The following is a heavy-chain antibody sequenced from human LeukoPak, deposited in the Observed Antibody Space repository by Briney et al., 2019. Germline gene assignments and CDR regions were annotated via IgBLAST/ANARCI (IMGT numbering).Heavy chain of an antibody. CDR1: GGSISSSSYS. CDR2: IYYSGST. D-gene: IGHD1-26*01. CDR3: ARHTRHRWELLAFDY. J-gene: IGHJ4*02. Sequence: SETLSLTCTVSGGSISSSSYSWGWIRQPPGKGLEWIGSIYYSGSTYYNPSLKSRVTISVDTSKNQFSLKLSSVTAADTAVYYCARHTRHRWELLAFDYWGQGTLVTVSS. V-gene: IGHV4-39*01.